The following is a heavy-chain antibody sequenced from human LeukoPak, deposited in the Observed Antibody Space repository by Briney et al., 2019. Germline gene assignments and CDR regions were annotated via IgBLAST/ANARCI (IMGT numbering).Heavy chain of an antibody. CDR3: ARGAGTTTWFDP. V-gene: IGHV1-2*02. Sequence: ASVKVSCKASGYTFTGYYIHWVRQAPGQGLEWMGWINPNRGDTNYAQNFQGRVTMTKDTSTNTAYMELSRLKSDDTAVYYCARGAGTTTWFDPWGQGTLVTVSS. CDR2: INPNRGDT. J-gene: IGHJ5*02. CDR1: GYTFTGYY. D-gene: IGHD1-1*01.